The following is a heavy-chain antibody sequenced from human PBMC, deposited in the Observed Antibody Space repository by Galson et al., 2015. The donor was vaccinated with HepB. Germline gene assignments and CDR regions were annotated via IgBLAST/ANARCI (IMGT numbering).Heavy chain of an antibody. CDR2: ISYDGSNK. CDR3: ARDDHYSSGWYSPFDY. D-gene: IGHD6-19*01. J-gene: IGHJ4*02. Sequence: SLRLSCAASGFTFSSYGMHWVRQAPGKGLEWVAVISYDGSNKYYADSVKGRFTISRDNSKNTLYLQVNSLRAEDTAVYYCARDDHYSSGWYSPFDYWGQGTLVTVSS. CDR1: GFTFSSYG. V-gene: IGHV3-30*03.